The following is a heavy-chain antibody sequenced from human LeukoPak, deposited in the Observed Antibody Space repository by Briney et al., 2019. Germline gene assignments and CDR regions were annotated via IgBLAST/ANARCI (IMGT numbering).Heavy chain of an antibody. Sequence: ASVKVSCKASGYTFTGYYMHWVRQAPGQGLEWMGWINPNSGGTNYAQKFQGRVTMTRDTSISTAYMELSRLRSDDTAVYYFARVTVTDYYYYMDVWGKGTTVTVSS. J-gene: IGHJ6*03. CDR1: GYTFTGYY. CDR3: ARVTVTDYYYYMDV. D-gene: IGHD4-17*01. CDR2: INPNSGGT. V-gene: IGHV1-2*02.